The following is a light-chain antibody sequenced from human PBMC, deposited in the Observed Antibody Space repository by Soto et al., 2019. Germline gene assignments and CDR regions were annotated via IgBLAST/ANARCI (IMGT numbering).Light chain of an antibody. V-gene: IGKV3-20*01. CDR1: QSVGNNY. CDR2: DAS. Sequence: EIVLTQSPGTLSLSPGERATLSCRASQSVGNNYLAWYQQKPGQAHRLLIYDASSRATGIPDRFSGSGSGTDFTLTISRLEPEDFAVYYCQQYGSKPLTFGGGTKVEIK. CDR3: QQYGSKPLT. J-gene: IGKJ4*01.